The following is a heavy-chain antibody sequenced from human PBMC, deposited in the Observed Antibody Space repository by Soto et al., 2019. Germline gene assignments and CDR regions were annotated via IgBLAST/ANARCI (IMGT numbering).Heavy chain of an antibody. CDR1: GFTFSSSD. D-gene: IGHD3-22*01. Sequence: EVQLLESGGGLVQPGGSLRLSCAASGFTFSSSDMSWVRQAPGKGLEWVSAIRGSGSSTYYADSVKGRFTISRDNSKNTLFLQMNSLRAEDTAVYYCAKGGDGSGYYPYDALDIWGQGTMVTVSS. V-gene: IGHV3-23*01. J-gene: IGHJ3*02. CDR2: IRGSGSST. CDR3: AKGGDGSGYYPYDALDI.